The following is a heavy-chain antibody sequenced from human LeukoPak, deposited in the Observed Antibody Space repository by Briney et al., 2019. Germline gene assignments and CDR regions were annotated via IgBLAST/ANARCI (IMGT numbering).Heavy chain of an antibody. CDR2: IYYSGST. Sequence: KTSETLSLTCTVSGGSISSGGYYWSWIRQHPGKGLEWIGYIYYSGSTYYNPPLKSRVTISVDTSKNQFSLKLSSVTAADTAVYYCARDGSVPGQNYYYYYGMDVWGQGTTVTVSS. J-gene: IGHJ6*02. V-gene: IGHV4-31*03. CDR3: ARDGSVPGQNYYYYYGMDV. CDR1: GGSISSGGYY. D-gene: IGHD3-10*01.